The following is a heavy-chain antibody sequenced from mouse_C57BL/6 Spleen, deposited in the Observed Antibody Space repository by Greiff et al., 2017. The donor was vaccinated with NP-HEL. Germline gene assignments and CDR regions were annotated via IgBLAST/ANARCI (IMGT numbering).Heavy chain of an antibody. CDR2: ISSGGSTI. J-gene: IGHJ2*01. CDR3: ATSSSGYRGNYFDY. CDR1: GFTFSDYG. Sequence: EMMLVESGGGLVKPGGSLKLSCAASGFTFSDYGMHWVRQAPEKGLEWVAYISSGGSTIYYADTVTGRFTISRDNAKNTLFLRMTSLRSEDKAMYYCATSSSGYRGNYFDYWGQGTTLTVSS. V-gene: IGHV5-17*01. D-gene: IGHD3-2*02.